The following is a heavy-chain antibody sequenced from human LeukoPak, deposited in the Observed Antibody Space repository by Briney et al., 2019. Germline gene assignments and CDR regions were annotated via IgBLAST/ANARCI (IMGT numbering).Heavy chain of an antibody. J-gene: IGHJ6*02. CDR3: ARGYGDWGYYYGMDV. CDR1: GYSFTSYW. Sequence: GESLKIPCKGSGYSFTSYWIGWVRQMPGKGLEWMGIIYPGDSDTRYSPSFQGQVTISADKSISTAYLQWSSLKASDTAMYYCARGYGDWGYYYGMDVWGQGTTVTVSS. V-gene: IGHV5-51*01. D-gene: IGHD4-17*01. CDR2: IYPGDSDT.